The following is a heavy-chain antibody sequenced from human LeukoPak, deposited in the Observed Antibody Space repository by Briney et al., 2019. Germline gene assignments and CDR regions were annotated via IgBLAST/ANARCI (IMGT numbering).Heavy chain of an antibody. V-gene: IGHV3-48*04. J-gene: IGHJ4*02. CDR2: ISSSSSTI. D-gene: IGHD3-3*01. Sequence: GGSLKLSCAASGFTFSSYSMNWVRQAPGKGLEWVSYISSSSSTIYYADSVKGRFTISRDNAKNSLYLQMNTLRPEDTAVYYCARERQNKDFWSGGDYWGQGTLVTVSS. CDR3: ARERQNKDFWSGGDY. CDR1: GFTFSSYS.